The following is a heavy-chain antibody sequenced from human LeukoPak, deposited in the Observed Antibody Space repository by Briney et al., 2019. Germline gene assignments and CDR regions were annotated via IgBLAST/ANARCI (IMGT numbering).Heavy chain of an antibody. Sequence: GGSLRLSCAASGFTFSSYSMNWVRQAPGKGLEWVSSISSSSSYIYYADSVKGRFNISRDNAKNSLYLQMNSLRAEDTAVYYCARDSPYANYFDYWGQGTLVTVSS. V-gene: IGHV3-21*01. D-gene: IGHD2-8*01. CDR1: GFTFSSYS. CDR2: ISSSSSYI. J-gene: IGHJ4*02. CDR3: ARDSPYANYFDY.